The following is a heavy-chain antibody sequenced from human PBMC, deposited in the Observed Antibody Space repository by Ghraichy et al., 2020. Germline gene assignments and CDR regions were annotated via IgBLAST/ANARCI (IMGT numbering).Heavy chain of an antibody. J-gene: IGHJ4*02. CDR2: IKSKTDGGTT. D-gene: IGHD3-22*01. Sequence: GGSLRLSCAASGFTFSNAWMSWVRQATGKGLEWVGRIKSKTDGGTTDYAAPVKGRFTISRDDSKNTLYLQMNSLKTEDTAVYYCTGDGYYDSSGYSLGYWGQGTLVTVSS. CDR3: TGDGYYDSSGYSLGY. V-gene: IGHV3-15*01. CDR1: GFTFSNAW.